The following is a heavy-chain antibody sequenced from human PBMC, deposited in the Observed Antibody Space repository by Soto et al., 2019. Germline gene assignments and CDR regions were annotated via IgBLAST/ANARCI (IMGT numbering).Heavy chain of an antibody. Sequence: GESLKISCRTSGYKFTSSWIAWVRQKPGKGLEWMGIIFPSDSDTRYSPSFQGQVTISADRSTSTVFLQWASLKTSDTAVYFCARKDKSGYFNWFDPWGQGTLVTVSS. CDR2: IFPSDSDT. J-gene: IGHJ5*02. CDR1: GYKFTSSW. CDR3: ARKDKSGYFNWFDP. D-gene: IGHD3-22*01. V-gene: IGHV5-51*01.